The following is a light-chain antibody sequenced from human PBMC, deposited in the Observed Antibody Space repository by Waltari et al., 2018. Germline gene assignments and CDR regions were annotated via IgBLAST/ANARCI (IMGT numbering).Light chain of an antibody. Sequence: ELVLTQSPATLSLSPGERATLSCRASQSVSGSLAWYQQKPGQAPRLLIYDASTRATGVPARFRGSGSGADFPLTLSCRGAEDFAVYFCHPFTNWPEFPFGPGTKVDVK. J-gene: IGKJ3*01. CDR2: DAS. CDR3: HPFTNWPEFP. CDR1: QSVSGS. V-gene: IGKV3-11*01.